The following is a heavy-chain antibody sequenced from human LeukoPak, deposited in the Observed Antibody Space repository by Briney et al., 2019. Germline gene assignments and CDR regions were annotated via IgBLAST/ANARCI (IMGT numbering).Heavy chain of an antibody. V-gene: IGHV4-61*02. CDR2: IYTSGST. CDR1: RGSISSGSYY. D-gene: IGHD3-9*01. CDR3: ARGPRDYDILTGYYGVPGIQPLDY. J-gene: IGHJ4*02. Sequence: SETLSLTCTVSRGSISSGSYYWSWIRQPAGKGLEWIGRIYTSGSTNYNPSLKSRVTISVDTSKNQFSLKLSSVTAADTAVYYCARGPRDYDILTGYYGVPGIQPLDYWGQGTLVTVSS.